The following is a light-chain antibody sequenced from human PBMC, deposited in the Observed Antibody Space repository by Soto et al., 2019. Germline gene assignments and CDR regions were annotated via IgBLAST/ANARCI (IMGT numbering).Light chain of an antibody. CDR3: QSYDNSLRGVV. Sequence: QSLLTQPPPVSGAPGQRVIISCTGSTSNIRAGSDVHWYQQIPGTAPKLLMYGNGNRPSGVPDRFSGSKSGTSASLAITGLQADDEADYYCQSYDNSLRGVVFGGGTKLTVL. CDR2: GNG. CDR1: TSNIRAGSD. J-gene: IGLJ2*01. V-gene: IGLV1-40*01.